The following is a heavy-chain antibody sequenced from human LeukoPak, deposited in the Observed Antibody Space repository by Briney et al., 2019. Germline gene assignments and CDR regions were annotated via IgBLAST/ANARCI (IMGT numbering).Heavy chain of an antibody. Sequence: ASVKVSCKASGYTFTNYIIHWVRQAPGQRLEWMGWINPGNGNTKYSQNFQGRVTITPDTSASTAYMELSSLRFEDTAVYYCARDIDRVFNWFDPWGQGTQVTVSS. CDR3: ARDIDRVFNWFDP. J-gene: IGHJ5*02. V-gene: IGHV1-3*01. D-gene: IGHD6-13*01. CDR1: GYTFTNYI. CDR2: INPGNGNT.